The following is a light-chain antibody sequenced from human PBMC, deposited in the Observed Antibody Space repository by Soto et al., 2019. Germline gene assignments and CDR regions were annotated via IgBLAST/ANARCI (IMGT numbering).Light chain of an antibody. CDR1: QTIYNY. CDR3: QQSFTTPYT. J-gene: IGKJ2*01. CDR2: AAS. V-gene: IGKV1-39*01. Sequence: DTQLTQSPSSLSASVGDSVTITCRASQTIYNYLNWYQQEPGKAPKVLIYAASSLQGGVPSRFSGRRSGTDFTLTISSLQPEDFATYYCQQSFTTPYTFGQGTRLDIK.